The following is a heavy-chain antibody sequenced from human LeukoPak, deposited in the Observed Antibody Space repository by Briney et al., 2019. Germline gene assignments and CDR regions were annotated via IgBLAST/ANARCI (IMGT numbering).Heavy chain of an antibody. CDR3: ARDVLDGSSSFRWYFDL. V-gene: IGHV4-61*02. J-gene: IGHJ2*01. D-gene: IGHD6-6*01. Sequence: SQTLSLTCTVSGGSISSGSYYWSWIRQPAGKELEWIGRIYTSGSTNYNPSLNSRVTISVDTSKNQFSLKLSSVTAADTAVYYCARDVLDGSSSFRWYFDLWGRGTLVTVSS. CDR1: GGSISSGSYY. CDR2: IYTSGST.